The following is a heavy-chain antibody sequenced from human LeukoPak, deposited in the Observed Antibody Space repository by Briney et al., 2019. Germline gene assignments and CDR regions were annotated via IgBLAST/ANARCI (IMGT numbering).Heavy chain of an antibody. CDR1: GFTFSTYT. Sequence: GGSLRLSCAASGFTFSTYTMNWVRQAPGKGLEWVSSISSSTTYIYYADSLKGQFTISRDNAKNSLYLQMNSLRDEDTAVYYCARAQGGYSYGGNFDYWGQGTLVTVSS. D-gene: IGHD5-18*01. CDR3: ARAQGGYSYGGNFDY. V-gene: IGHV3-21*01. J-gene: IGHJ4*02. CDR2: ISSSTTYI.